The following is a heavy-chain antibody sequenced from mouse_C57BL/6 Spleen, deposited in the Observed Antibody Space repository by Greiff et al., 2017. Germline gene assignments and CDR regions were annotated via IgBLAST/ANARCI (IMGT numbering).Heavy chain of an antibody. D-gene: IGHD2-1*01. CDR1: GYTFTSYW. V-gene: IGHV1-55*01. CDR2: IYPGSGST. Sequence: QVQLQQPGAELVKPGASVKMSCKASGYTFTSYWITWVKQRPGQGLEWIGDIYPGSGSTNYNEKFKGKATLTVDKSSSTAYMQLSSLTSEDSAVYYCARGYYGNYAYWGQGTTLTVSS. J-gene: IGHJ2*01. CDR3: ARGYYGNYAY.